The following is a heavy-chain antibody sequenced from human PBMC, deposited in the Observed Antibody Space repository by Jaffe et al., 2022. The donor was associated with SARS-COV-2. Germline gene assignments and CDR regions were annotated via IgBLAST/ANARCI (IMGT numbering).Heavy chain of an antibody. V-gene: IGHV3-9*01. D-gene: IGHD6-13*01. J-gene: IGHJ5*02. CDR2: ISWNSGSI. CDR1: GFTFDDYA. Sequence: EVQLVESGGGLVQPGRSLRLSCAASGFTFDDYAMHWVRQAPGKGLEWVSGISWNSGSIGYADSVKGRFTISRDNAKNSLYLQMNSLRAEDTALYYCAKDIRQQLVLWFDPWGQGTLVTVSS. CDR3: AKDIRQQLVLWFDP.